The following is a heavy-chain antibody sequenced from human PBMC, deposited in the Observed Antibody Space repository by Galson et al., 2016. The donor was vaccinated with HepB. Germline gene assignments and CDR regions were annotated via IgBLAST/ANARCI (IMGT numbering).Heavy chain of an antibody. D-gene: IGHD3-9*01. CDR1: GFTFSRSD. V-gene: IGHV3-30*18. Sequence: LRLSCAASGFTFSRSDMYWVRQAPGKGLEWVAVTSYDGSNEYYADSVKGRFTISRDNSKNTLYLQMNRLRAEDTAVYYCAKPETRPYDILTGYSHFDYWGQGTLVTVSS. CDR2: TSYDGSNE. CDR3: AKPETRPYDILTGYSHFDY. J-gene: IGHJ4*02.